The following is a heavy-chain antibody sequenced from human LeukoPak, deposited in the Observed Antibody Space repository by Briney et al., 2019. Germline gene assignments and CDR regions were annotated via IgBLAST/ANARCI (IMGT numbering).Heavy chain of an antibody. J-gene: IGHJ4*02. D-gene: IGHD3-10*01. V-gene: IGHV4-4*07. CDR2: IYTTGST. CDR3: ARLWYGSGSYNY. Sequence: PSETLSLTCTVSGGSISNFYWSWIRQPAGKGLVWIGRIYTTGSTNYNPSLKSRVTISVDTSKNQFSLKLSSVTATDTAVYYCARLWYGSGSYNYWGQGTLATVSS. CDR1: GGSISNFY.